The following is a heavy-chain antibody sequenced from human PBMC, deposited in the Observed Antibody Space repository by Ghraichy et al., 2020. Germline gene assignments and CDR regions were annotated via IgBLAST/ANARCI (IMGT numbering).Heavy chain of an antibody. Sequence: ESLNISCAVSGGSISSSNWWSWVRQPPGKGLEWIGEIYHSGSTNYNPSLKSRVTISVDKSKNQFSLKLSSVTAADTAVYYCASLHGGNSGYFQHWGQGTLVTVSS. D-gene: IGHD4-23*01. J-gene: IGHJ1*01. V-gene: IGHV4-4*02. CDR2: IYHSGST. CDR1: GGSISSSNW. CDR3: ASLHGGNSGYFQH.